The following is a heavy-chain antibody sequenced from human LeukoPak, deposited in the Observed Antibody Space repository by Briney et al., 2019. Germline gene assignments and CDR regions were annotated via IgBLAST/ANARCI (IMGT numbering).Heavy chain of an antibody. V-gene: IGHV3-66*01. J-gene: IGHJ4*02. CDR2: LYSGGNT. D-gene: IGHD4-17*01. CDR1: GFTVSSNY. CDR3: ARGGTATTQPFEY. Sequence: GGSLRLSCAASGFTVSSNYMSWVRQAPGKGLEWVSVLYSGGNTYYADSVKGRFSVSRDDSKNTLYLQMNSLRADDTAVYYCARGGTATTQPFEYWGQGALVTVSS.